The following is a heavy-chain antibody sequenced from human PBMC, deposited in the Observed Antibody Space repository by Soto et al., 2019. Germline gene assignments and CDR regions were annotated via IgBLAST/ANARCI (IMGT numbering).Heavy chain of an antibody. Sequence: PGGSLRLSCAASGFTFSSYAMSWVRQAPGKGLEWVSAISGSGGSTYYADSVKGRFTISRDNSKNTLYLQMNSLRAEDTAVYYCAKDGAVVVLPPTDYWGQGTLVTVS. D-gene: IGHD2-2*01. CDR3: AKDGAVVVLPPTDY. CDR2: ISGSGGST. J-gene: IGHJ4*02. V-gene: IGHV3-23*01. CDR1: GFTFSSYA.